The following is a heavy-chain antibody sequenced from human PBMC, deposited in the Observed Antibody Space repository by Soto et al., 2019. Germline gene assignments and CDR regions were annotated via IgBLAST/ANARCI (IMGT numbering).Heavy chain of an antibody. D-gene: IGHD3-3*01. CDR2: INHSGST. Sequence: SETLSLTCAVYGGSFSGYYWSWIRQPPGKGLEWIGEINHSGSTNYNPSLKSRVTISVDTSKNQFSLKLSSVTAADTAVYYCARAISVDYDFWSGYYGGYFDYWGQGTLVTVSS. V-gene: IGHV4-34*01. CDR3: ARAISVDYDFWSGYYGGYFDY. CDR1: GGSFSGYY. J-gene: IGHJ4*02.